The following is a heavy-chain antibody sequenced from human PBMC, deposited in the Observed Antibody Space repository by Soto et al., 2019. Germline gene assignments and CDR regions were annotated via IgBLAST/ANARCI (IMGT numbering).Heavy chain of an antibody. CDR2: INPNSGNT. V-gene: IGHV1-8*01. D-gene: IGHD3-10*01. J-gene: IGHJ6*02. CDR3: FVLLWFGEVPRYYYYGMDV. CDR1: GYTFTSYD. Sequence: APVKVSGTASGYTFTSYDITWVRKATGPGLEWKRRINPNSGNTDYAQKLQGRVTTTRNTSISTAYMELSSLRSEDTAVYYCFVLLWFGEVPRYYYYGMDVWGQGTTVTVSS.